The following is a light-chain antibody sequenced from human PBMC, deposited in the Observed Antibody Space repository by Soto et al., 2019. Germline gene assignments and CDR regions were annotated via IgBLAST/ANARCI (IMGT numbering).Light chain of an antibody. V-gene: IGKV1-6*01. CDR1: QSISSY. Sequence: IQMTQSPSSLSASVGDRVTITCRASQSISSYLGWYQQKPGKAPKLLIYGAYSLQSGVPSRLSGIGSGTDFTLTISSLQPEEVATDEGLQDYNYPLTFGGGTKVDIK. CDR2: GAY. CDR3: LQDYNYPLT. J-gene: IGKJ4*01.